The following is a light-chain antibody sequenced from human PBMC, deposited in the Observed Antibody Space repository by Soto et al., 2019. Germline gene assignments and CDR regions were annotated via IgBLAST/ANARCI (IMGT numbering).Light chain of an antibody. CDR2: GAS. V-gene: IGKV3-20*01. J-gene: IGKJ4*01. Sequence: EIVLTQPPGTLSLSPVERATLSCRPSQSVSNNYLAWYQQKPGQAPRLLIYGASNRATGIPDRFSGSGSGTDFTLTISSLEPEDFAVYYCQQYGSSPLTFGGGTKVDI. CDR3: QQYGSSPLT. CDR1: QSVSNNY.